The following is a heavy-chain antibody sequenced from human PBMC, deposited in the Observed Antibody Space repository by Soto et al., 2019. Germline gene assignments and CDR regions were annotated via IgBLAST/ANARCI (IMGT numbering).Heavy chain of an antibody. D-gene: IGHD3-3*01. CDR2: INHSGST. J-gene: IGHJ6*02. CDR3: ARGFGVVTYYYYGMDV. V-gene: IGHV4-34*01. CDR1: GGSFSGYY. Sequence: AVYGGSFSGYYWSWIRQPPGKGLEWIGEINHSGSTNYNPSLKSRVTISVDTSKNQFSLKLSSVTAADTAVYYCARGFGVVTYYYYGMDVWGQGTTVTVSS.